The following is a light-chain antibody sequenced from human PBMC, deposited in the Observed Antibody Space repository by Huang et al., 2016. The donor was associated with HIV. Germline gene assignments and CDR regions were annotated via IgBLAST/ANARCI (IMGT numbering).Light chain of an antibody. CDR3: QQYYNTVPIT. V-gene: IGKV1-NL1*01. CDR1: QAISKS. CDR2: ATS. Sequence: DIQMTQSPSSLSASVGDRVTITCRASQAISKSLAWYQQRPGQAPNLLLFATSKLESGAPSRFSGSGSGTDYTLTISNLQPEDSATYYCQQYYNTVPITFGQGTRLEI. J-gene: IGKJ5*01.